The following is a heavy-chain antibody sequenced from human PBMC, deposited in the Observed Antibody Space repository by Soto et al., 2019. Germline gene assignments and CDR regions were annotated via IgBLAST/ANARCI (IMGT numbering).Heavy chain of an antibody. D-gene: IGHD2-21*01. CDR1: GFTFSNAW. J-gene: IGHJ4*01. CDR2: IKSKTDGGTT. V-gene: IGHV3-15*07. CDR3: TLDSYCAIILDLFDY. Sequence: GGSLRLSCAASGFTFSNAWINWVRQAPGKGLEWVGRIKSKTDGGTTDFAAPVKGRFAISGDDSKDMVYLQMNSLKTEDTGIYYCTLDSYCAIILDLFDYWGHGTLVIVSS.